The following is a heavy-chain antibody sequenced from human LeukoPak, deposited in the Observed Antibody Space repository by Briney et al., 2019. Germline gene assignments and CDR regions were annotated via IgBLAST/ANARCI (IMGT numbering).Heavy chain of an antibody. CDR2: IYHSGST. CDR3: ARAGSHLGNDYGDYFFDY. CDR1: GYSISSGYY. V-gene: IGHV4-38-2*02. J-gene: IGHJ4*02. Sequence: SETLSLTCTVSGYSISSGYYWGWIRQPPGKGLEWIGSIYHSGSTYYNPSLKSRVTISVDTSKNQFSLKLSSVTAADTAVYYCARAGSHLGNDYGDYFFDYWGQGTLVTVSS. D-gene: IGHD4-17*01.